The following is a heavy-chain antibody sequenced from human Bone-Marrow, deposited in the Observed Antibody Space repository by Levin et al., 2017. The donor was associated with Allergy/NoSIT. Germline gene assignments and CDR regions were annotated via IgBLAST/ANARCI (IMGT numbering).Heavy chain of an antibody. D-gene: IGHD2-2*01. CDR3: ARGGCSSTSCLDN. CDR1: GFTFSHYY. CDR2: VYSDGTIT. V-gene: IGHV3-74*01. Sequence: GSLRLSCAASGFTFSHYYMHWVRQAPGKGLEWVSRVYSDGTITDYADSVKGRFTISRDNARNTLYLQMNSLRAEDTAVYYCARGGCSSTSCLDNWGQGILVTVSS. J-gene: IGHJ4*02.